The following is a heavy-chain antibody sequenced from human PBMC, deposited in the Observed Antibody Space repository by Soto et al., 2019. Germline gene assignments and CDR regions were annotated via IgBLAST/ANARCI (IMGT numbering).Heavy chain of an antibody. Sequence: ASVKVSCKASGYTFTSYGISWVRQAPGQGLEWMGWISAYNGNTNYAQKRQGRVTMTTDTSTSTAYMELRSLRSDDTAVYYCARELERSSGSLKYYYYYGMDVWGQGTTVTVSS. CDR2: ISAYNGNT. CDR3: ARELERSSGSLKYYYYYGMDV. D-gene: IGHD6-6*01. V-gene: IGHV1-18*04. CDR1: GYTFTSYG. J-gene: IGHJ6*02.